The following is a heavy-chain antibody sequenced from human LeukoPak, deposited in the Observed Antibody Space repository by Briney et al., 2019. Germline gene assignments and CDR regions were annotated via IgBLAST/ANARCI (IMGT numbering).Heavy chain of an antibody. Sequence: AGGSLRLSCAASGFTFSSYAMSWVRQAPGKGLDWVSAISGNGDGTYYADSVKGRFTISRDNSKNTLYLQMNTLRAEDTAVYYCAKDRDYYAVDYWGQGTLVTVSS. D-gene: IGHD3-22*01. V-gene: IGHV3-23*01. CDR3: AKDRDYYAVDY. J-gene: IGHJ4*02. CDR1: GFTFSSYA. CDR2: ISGNGDGT.